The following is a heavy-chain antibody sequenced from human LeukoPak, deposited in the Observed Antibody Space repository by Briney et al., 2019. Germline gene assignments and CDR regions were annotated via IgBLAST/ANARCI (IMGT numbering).Heavy chain of an antibody. CDR3: AKGSNWPFGVVNPFDY. V-gene: IGHV3-30-3*01. J-gene: IGHJ4*02. Sequence: GGSLRLSCAASGFTFSSYAMHWVRQAPGKGLEWVAVISYDGSNKYYADSVKGRFTISRDDSKNTLYLQMNSLRAEDTAVYYCAKGSNWPFGVVNPFDYWGQGTLATVSS. CDR1: GFTFSSYA. D-gene: IGHD3-3*01. CDR2: ISYDGSNK.